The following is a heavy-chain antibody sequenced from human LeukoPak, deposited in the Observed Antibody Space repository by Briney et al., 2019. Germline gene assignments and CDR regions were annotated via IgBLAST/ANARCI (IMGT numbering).Heavy chain of an antibody. Sequence: RGGCLRLSCSPSGFFFSAYGMGWVRQAPGKGPEWVASISGSGGNTYHADSVKGRFTISRVNSQNPGYLGLHSLPAEDLAFSCCAKDGQWLLLNYFENWREGTLVSVCS. CDR2: ISGSGGNT. CDR3: AKDGQWLLLNYFEN. J-gene: IGHJ4*02. V-gene: IGHV3-23*01. D-gene: IGHD5-12*01. CDR1: GFFFSAYG.